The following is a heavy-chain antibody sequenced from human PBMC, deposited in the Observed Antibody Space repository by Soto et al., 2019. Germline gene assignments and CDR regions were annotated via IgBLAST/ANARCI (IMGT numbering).Heavy chain of an antibody. J-gene: IGHJ4*02. D-gene: IGHD3-10*01. V-gene: IGHV4-4*07. CDR1: GGSINSYW. CDR3: ARDIGSYAYGEGY. Sequence: SETLSLTCSVSGGSINSYWWSWIRQPAGKGLEWIGRVYSSGTTDYNPSLNSRATLSVETSKNQFSLKLSSVTAADTAVYYCARDIGSYAYGEGYRGQGIQVTVSS. CDR2: VYSSGTT.